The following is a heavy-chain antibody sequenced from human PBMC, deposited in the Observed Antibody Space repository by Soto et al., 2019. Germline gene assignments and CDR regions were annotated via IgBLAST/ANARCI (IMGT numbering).Heavy chain of an antibody. Sequence: GESLKISCKASGYSFTTFWIGWVRQMPGGGLEWMGVIYPGDSDTTYNPSFQGQVTISADKSINTVYLQWSSLKASDTATYYCARRRIAVAGTDLDYWGQGTLVTVSS. CDR2: IYPGDSDT. CDR1: GYSFTTFW. J-gene: IGHJ4*02. V-gene: IGHV5-51*01. CDR3: ARRRIAVAGTDLDY. D-gene: IGHD6-19*01.